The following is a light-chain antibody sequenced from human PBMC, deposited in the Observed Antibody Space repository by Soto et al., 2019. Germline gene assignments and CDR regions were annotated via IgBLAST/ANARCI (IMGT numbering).Light chain of an antibody. J-gene: IGKJ2*01. V-gene: IGKV3-20*01. CDR3: QQYGSSPPYT. CDR1: HSVSSSY. Sequence: EIVLTQSPGTLSLSPGVRATLSCRASHSVSSSYLAWYQQKPGQAPRLLIYGASSRATGIPDRFSGSGSGTDFTLTISRLEPEDFAVYYCQQYGSSPPYTFGQGTKLEIK. CDR2: GAS.